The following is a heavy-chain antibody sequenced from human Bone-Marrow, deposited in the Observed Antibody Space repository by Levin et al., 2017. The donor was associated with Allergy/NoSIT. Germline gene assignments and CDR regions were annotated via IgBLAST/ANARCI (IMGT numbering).Heavy chain of an antibody. CDR1: GFTFSSYG. J-gene: IGHJ6*02. CDR3: AKDQTGTTDYYYYGMDV. D-gene: IGHD1-7*01. CDR2: ISYDGSNK. V-gene: IGHV3-30*18. Sequence: GGSLRLSCAASGFTFSSYGMHWVRQAPGKGLEWVAVISYDGSNKYYADSVKGRFTISRDNSKNTLYLQMNSLRAEDTAVYYCAKDQTGTTDYYYYGMDVWGQGTTVTVSS.